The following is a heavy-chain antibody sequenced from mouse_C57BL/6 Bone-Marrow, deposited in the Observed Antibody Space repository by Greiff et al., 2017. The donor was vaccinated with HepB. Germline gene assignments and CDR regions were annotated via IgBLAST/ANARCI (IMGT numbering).Heavy chain of an antibody. CDR3: TRDRDYYGSRYWYFDV. V-gene: IGHV5-9-1*02. CDR1: GFTFSSYA. D-gene: IGHD1-1*01. J-gene: IGHJ1*03. Sequence: EVQLVESGEGLVKPGGSLKLSCAASGFTFSSYAMSWVRQTPEKRLEWVAYISSGGDYIYYADTVKGRFTISRDNARNTLYLQMSSLKSEDTAMYYCTRDRDYYGSRYWYFDVWGTGTTVTVSS. CDR2: ISSGGDYI.